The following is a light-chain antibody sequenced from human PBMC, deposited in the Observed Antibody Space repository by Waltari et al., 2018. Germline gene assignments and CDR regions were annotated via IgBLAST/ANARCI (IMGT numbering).Light chain of an antibody. J-gene: IGKJ2*01. Sequence: DIQVTQSPSTLSASLGDRVTITCRASQCISNWLAWYQQKPGKAPKILINQASILESGVPSRFSGSGSGTDFTLTIGSLQPDDFAAYYCQQYRTSTYTFGQGTKLEIK. CDR3: QQYRTSTYT. CDR1: QCISNW. CDR2: QAS. V-gene: IGKV1-5*03.